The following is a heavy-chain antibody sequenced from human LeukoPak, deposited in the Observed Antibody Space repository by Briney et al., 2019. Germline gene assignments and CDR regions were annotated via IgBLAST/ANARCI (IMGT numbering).Heavy chain of an antibody. CDR2: ISGSGGST. CDR3: PKDSSSWYRFDY. CDR1: GFTFSSYA. Sequence: GGSLRLCCAASGFTFSSYAMSWVRQAPGKVLEWVSAISGSGGSTYYADSVKGRFTISRDNSKNTLYLQMNSLRAEDTAVYYCPKDSSSWYRFDYWGQGTLVTVSS. J-gene: IGHJ4*02. D-gene: IGHD6-13*01. V-gene: IGHV3-23*01.